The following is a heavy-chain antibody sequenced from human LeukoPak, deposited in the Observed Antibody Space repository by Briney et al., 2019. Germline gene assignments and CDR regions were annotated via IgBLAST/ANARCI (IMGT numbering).Heavy chain of an antibody. CDR2: INHSGST. V-gene: IGHV4-34*01. Sequence: SEFLSLTCAVYGGSLSGYYWSWIRQPPGKGLEWTGEINHSGSTNYNPSLKSRVTMSVDTSKNQFYLKLSSVTAADTAVYYCARGIYGSDPSYYYYYYMDVWGKGTTVTISS. CDR3: ARGIYGSDPSYYYYYYMDV. J-gene: IGHJ6*03. D-gene: IGHD3-10*01. CDR1: GGSLSGYY.